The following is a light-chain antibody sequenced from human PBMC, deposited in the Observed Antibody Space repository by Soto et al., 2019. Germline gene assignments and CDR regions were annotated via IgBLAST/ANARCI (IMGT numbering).Light chain of an antibody. CDR1: QSLLYSSNNKNY. Sequence: DIVMTQSPDSLTVSLGERATINCKSSQSLLYSSNNKNYLAWYQQKPGQPPKLLIYWASTRESGVPDRFSGSGSGTDFTLTISSLQAEDVEVYYCQQYYSSPWTFGQGTKVDIK. CDR3: QQYYSSPWT. V-gene: IGKV4-1*01. J-gene: IGKJ1*01. CDR2: WAS.